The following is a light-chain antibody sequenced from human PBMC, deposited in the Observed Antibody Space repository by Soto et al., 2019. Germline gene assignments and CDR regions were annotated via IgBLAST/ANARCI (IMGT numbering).Light chain of an antibody. Sequence: EIVLTQSPATLSLSPGERATLSCRASQSVSSYLAWYQQKPGQAPRLLIYDASNRATGIPARFSGSGSGTDFTLTISSLEPEDFAVYYCQQRSNWTPGYTFGQGNKLEI. J-gene: IGKJ2*01. CDR2: DAS. CDR3: QQRSNWTPGYT. V-gene: IGKV3-11*01. CDR1: QSVSSY.